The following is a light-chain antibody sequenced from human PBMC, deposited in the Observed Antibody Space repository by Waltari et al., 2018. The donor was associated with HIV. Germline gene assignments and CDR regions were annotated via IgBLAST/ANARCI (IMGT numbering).Light chain of an antibody. CDR2: DAS. CDR3: QQYNNWYT. J-gene: IGKJ2*01. Sequence: EMVMTQSPAPLSVSTGERATLSCRASQSVSSNLAWYQQKPGQAPRLLIYDASTRATGIPARFSGSGSGTEFTLTISSLQSEDSAVYYCQQYNNWYTFAQGTKLEIK. CDR1: QSVSSN. V-gene: IGKV3D-15*01.